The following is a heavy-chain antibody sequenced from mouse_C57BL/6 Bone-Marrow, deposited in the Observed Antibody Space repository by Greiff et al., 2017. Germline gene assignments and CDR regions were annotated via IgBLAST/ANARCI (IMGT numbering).Heavy chain of an antibody. V-gene: IGHV5-6*02. CDR1: GFTFSSYG. D-gene: IGHD2-3*01. CDR2: ISSGGSYT. J-gene: IGHJ4*01. CDR3: ARHVVYLYYYAMDY. Sequence: DVMLVESGGDLVKPGGSLKLSCAASGFTFSSYGMSWVRQTPDKRLEWVATISSGGSYTYYPDSVKGRFTISRDNAKNTLYQQMSSLKSEDTAMYYCARHVVYLYYYAMDYWGQGTSVTVSS.